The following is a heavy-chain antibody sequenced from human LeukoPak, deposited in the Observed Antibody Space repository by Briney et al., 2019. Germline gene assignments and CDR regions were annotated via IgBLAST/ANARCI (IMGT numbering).Heavy chain of an antibody. CDR1: GGSLSGYS. CDR2: INHSGST. V-gene: IGHV4-34*01. J-gene: IGHJ4*02. CDR3: ARGGSTWYY. D-gene: IGHD6-13*01. Sequence: SETLSLTCTVSGGSLSGYSWNWIRQAPGKGLEWIGEINHSGSTNYNPSLKSRVTISGDTSKNQFSLKLSSVTAADTAVYYCARGGSTWYYWGQGTLVTVSS.